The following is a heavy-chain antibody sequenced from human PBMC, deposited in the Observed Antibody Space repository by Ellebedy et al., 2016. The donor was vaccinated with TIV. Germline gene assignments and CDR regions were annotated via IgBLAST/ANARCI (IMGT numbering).Heavy chain of an antibody. CDR1: GGTFSSYA. CDR2: IIPILGIA. J-gene: IGHJ6*02. V-gene: IGHV1-69*04. Sequence: ASVKVSCKASGGTFSSYAISWVRQAPGQGLEWMGRIIPILGIANYAQKFQGRVTITADKSTSTAYMELSSLRSEDTAVYYCAREGDGSGSYSDYYYYYGMDVWGQGTTVTVSS. D-gene: IGHD3-10*01. CDR3: AREGDGSGSYSDYYYYYGMDV.